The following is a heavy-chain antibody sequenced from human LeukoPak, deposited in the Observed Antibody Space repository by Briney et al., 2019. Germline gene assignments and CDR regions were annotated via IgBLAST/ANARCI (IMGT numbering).Heavy chain of an antibody. CDR3: ARVIPDYYTIIAAAGIFDY. V-gene: IGHV4-39*07. CDR2: IYYSGST. J-gene: IGHJ4*02. Sequence: PSETLSLTCTVSGGSISSSSYYWGWIRQPPGKGLEWIGSIYYSGSTYYNPSLKSRVTISVDTSKNQFSLKLSSVTAADTAVYYCARVIPDYYTIIAAAGIFDYWGQGTLVTVSS. D-gene: IGHD6-13*01. CDR1: GGSISSSSYY.